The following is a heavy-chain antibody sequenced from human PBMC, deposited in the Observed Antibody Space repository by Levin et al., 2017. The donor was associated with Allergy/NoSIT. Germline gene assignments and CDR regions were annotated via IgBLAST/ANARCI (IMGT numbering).Heavy chain of an antibody. CDR1: GYTFTGYY. J-gene: IGHJ3*02. CDR2: INPNSGGT. Sequence: ASVKVSCKASGYTFTGYYMHWVRQAPGQGLEWMGWINPNSGGTNYAQKFQGRVTMTRDTSISTAYMELSRLRSDDTAVYYCARVGGTARRSAFDIWGQGTMVTVSS. CDR3: ARVGGTARRSAFDI. D-gene: IGHD6-6*01. V-gene: IGHV1-2*02.